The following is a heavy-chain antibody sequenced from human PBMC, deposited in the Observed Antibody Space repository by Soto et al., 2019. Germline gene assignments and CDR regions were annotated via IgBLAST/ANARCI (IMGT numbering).Heavy chain of an antibody. V-gene: IGHV1-2*02. CDR2: INPNSGGT. CDR1: GYTFTGYY. J-gene: IGHJ6*02. D-gene: IGHD4-17*01. CDR3: AREGTTVTTNYYYGMDV. Sequence: QVQLVQSGAEVKKPGASVKVSCKASGYTFTGYYMHWVRQAPGQGLEWMGWINPNSGGTNYAQKFQGRVTMTRDTSISTAYMELSRPRSDDTAVYYCAREGTTVTTNYYYGMDVWGQGTTVTVSS.